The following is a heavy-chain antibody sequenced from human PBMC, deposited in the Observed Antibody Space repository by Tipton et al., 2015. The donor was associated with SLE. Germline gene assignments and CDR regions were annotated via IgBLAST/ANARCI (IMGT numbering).Heavy chain of an antibody. CDR1: GGSINTYY. Sequence: TLSLTCTVSGGSINTYYWSWIRQPPGKGLEWIGYMYYSGSSSYNPSLKGRVTISLDTSKNQFSLKLRSVTAADTAVYYCASHGVNDFWRGNWCDPGRQGALVTVSS. CDR3: ASHGVNDFWRGNWCDP. CDR2: MYYSGSS. V-gene: IGHV4-59*08. D-gene: IGHD3-3*01. J-gene: IGHJ5*02.